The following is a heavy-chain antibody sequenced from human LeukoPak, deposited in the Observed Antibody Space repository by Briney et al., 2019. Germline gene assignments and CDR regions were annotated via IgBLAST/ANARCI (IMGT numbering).Heavy chain of an antibody. CDR3: ARDGDVYVSGWHRGGFDH. Sequence: PSGTLSLTCAVSGGSINTDNWWSWVRQSPGKGLEWIGEIYHGVTTNYNPSLNNRATISVDKSKNQLSLKLISVTAADTAVYYCARDGDVYVSGWHRGGFDHWGQGILVTVSS. CDR1: GGSINTDNW. J-gene: IGHJ4*02. CDR2: IYHGVTT. V-gene: IGHV4-4*02. D-gene: IGHD2-8*01.